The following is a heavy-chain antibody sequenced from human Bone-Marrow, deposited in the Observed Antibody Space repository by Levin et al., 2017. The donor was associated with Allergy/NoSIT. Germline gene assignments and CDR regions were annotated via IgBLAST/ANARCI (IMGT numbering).Heavy chain of an antibody. V-gene: IGHV3-66*01. Sequence: GGSLRLSCAASGFTVGNNYVAWVRQAPGKGLDWISVIYSGGGTYYADSVKGRFTISRDKSKNTVYLQMNSLRVEDTAVYYCYSAPGFSDYWGQGTLVTVSS. CDR1: GFTVGNNY. CDR3: YSAPGFSDY. J-gene: IGHJ4*02. CDR2: IYSGGGT. D-gene: IGHD4-11*01.